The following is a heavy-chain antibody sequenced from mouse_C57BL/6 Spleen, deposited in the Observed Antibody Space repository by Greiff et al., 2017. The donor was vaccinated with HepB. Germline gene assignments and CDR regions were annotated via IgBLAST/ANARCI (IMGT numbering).Heavy chain of an antibody. CDR3: ASITTVVQYYFDD. V-gene: IGHV1-50*01. CDR2: IYPSDSYT. D-gene: IGHD1-1*01. CDR1: GYTFTSYW. J-gene: IGHJ2*01. Sequence: QVQLQQPGAELVKPGASVKLSCKASGYTFTSYWMQWVKQRPGQGLEWIVEIYPSDSYTNYNQKFKGKATLTVDTSSSTAYMQLSSLTSEDSAVYYCASITTVVQYYFDDWGQGTTLTVSS.